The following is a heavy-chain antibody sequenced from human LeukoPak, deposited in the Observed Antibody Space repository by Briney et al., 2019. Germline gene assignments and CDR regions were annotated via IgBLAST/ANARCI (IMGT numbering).Heavy chain of an antibody. Sequence: SETLSLTCAVSGGSISGSSYYWGWIRQPPGKGLEWIGSIYYSGSTYYNPSLKSRLTISVDTSKNQFSLKLSSATAADAAVYYCARHSSFFSPLYPWGQGTLVTVSS. V-gene: IGHV4-39*01. CDR2: IYYSGST. J-gene: IGHJ5*02. D-gene: IGHD1-26*01. CDR3: ARHSSFFSPLYP. CDR1: GGSISGSSYY.